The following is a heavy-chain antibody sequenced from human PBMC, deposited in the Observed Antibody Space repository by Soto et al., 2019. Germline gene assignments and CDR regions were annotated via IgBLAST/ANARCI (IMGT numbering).Heavy chain of an antibody. Sequence: QVQLVQSGADVKKPGASVMLSCKASGYTFTSYYMHWVRQAPGQGLEWMGITNPDGGSTRYAQKFQGRVTMTRDTSTSPFYMELSSLRSEDTAVYYCAKAPRGGVIITTYSAHIDYWGQGTLVTVSS. CDR3: AKAPRGGVIITTYSAHIDY. CDR2: TNPDGGST. D-gene: IGHD3-3*01. V-gene: IGHV1-46*01. J-gene: IGHJ4*02. CDR1: GYTFTSYY.